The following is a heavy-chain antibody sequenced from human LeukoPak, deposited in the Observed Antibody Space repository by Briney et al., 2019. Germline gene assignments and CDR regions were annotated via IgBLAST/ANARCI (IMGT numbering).Heavy chain of an antibody. J-gene: IGHJ4*02. CDR1: GGSISSYY. V-gene: IGHV4-59*08. Sequence: KTSETLSLTCTVSGGSISSYYWSWIRQPPGKGLEWIGYIYYSGSTNYNPSLKSRVTISVDTSKNQFSLKLSSVTAADTAVYYCARGGGSGWEKRAYYFDYWGQGTLATVSS. D-gene: IGHD6-19*01. CDR3: ARGGGSGWEKRAYYFDY. CDR2: IYYSGST.